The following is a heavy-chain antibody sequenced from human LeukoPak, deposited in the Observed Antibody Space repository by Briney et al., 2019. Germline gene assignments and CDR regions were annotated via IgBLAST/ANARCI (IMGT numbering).Heavy chain of an antibody. CDR3: ARESKRWYYDSSGFDY. V-gene: IGHV1-18*01. CDR1: GYTCTSYG. CDR2: SSAYNGNT. J-gene: IGHJ4*02. D-gene: IGHD3-22*01. Sequence: ASVNVSRKASGYTCTSYGISWVRQPPGQRHEWVVYSSAYNGNTNYAQKLPGRLTMTTDTSTSTAYMELRSLRADDTAVYYCARESKRWYYDSSGFDYWGQGTLVTVSS.